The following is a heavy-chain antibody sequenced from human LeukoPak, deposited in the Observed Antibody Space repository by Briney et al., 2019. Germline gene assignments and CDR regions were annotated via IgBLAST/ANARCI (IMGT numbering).Heavy chain of an antibody. CDR2: INPNSGGT. V-gene: IGHV1-2*02. CDR3: ARHGYYGSSGSYYFDY. J-gene: IGHJ4*02. Sequence: ASVKVSCKASGYTFTGYYMHWVRQAPGQGLEWMGWINPNSGGTNYAQKFQGRVTMTRDTSISTAYMELSRLRSDDTAVYYCARHGYYGSSGSYYFDYWGQGTLVTVSS. CDR1: GYTFTGYY. D-gene: IGHD3-22*01.